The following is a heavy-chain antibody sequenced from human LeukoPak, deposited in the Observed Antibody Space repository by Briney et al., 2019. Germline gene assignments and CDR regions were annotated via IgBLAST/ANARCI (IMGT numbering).Heavy chain of an antibody. Sequence: GASVKVSCKASGYTFTSYGISWVRQAPGQGLEWMGWISAYNGNTNYAQKLQGRVTMTTDTSTSTVYMELRSLRSDDTAVYYCARSRIAAAPEDYWGQGTLVTVSS. CDR3: ARSRIAAAPEDY. D-gene: IGHD6-13*01. CDR2: ISAYNGNT. J-gene: IGHJ4*02. CDR1: GYTFTSYG. V-gene: IGHV1-18*01.